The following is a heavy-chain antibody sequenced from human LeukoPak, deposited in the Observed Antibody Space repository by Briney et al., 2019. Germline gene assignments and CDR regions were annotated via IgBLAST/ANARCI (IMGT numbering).Heavy chain of an antibody. V-gene: IGHV4-34*01. J-gene: IGHJ4*02. CDR1: GGSFSGYY. CDR3: ARGKRGKGLKTYYYDSSGYWPIDY. D-gene: IGHD3-22*01. Sequence: PSETLSLTCAVYGGSFSGYYWSWIREPPGKGLEGIGEINHSGSTNYNPCLKTRVTISVDTSKNQFSLMLSSVTAADTAVYYCARGKRGKGLKTYYYDSSGYWPIDYWGQGTLVTVSS. CDR2: INHSGST.